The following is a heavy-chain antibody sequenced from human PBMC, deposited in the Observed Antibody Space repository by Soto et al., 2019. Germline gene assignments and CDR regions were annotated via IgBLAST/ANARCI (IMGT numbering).Heavy chain of an antibody. Sequence: QVQLQESGPGLVKPSETLSLTCTVSGGSISSYYWSWIRQPPGKGLEWIGHIYYSGSTNYNPSLKSRVTISVDTSKNQFSLKLSSVTAADTAVYYCARRIENHITMVRGVPKGDYYYYMDVWGKGTTVTVSS. D-gene: IGHD3-10*01. CDR1: GGSISSYY. V-gene: IGHV4-59*01. J-gene: IGHJ6*03. CDR3: ARRIENHITMVRGVPKGDYYYYMDV. CDR2: IYYSGST.